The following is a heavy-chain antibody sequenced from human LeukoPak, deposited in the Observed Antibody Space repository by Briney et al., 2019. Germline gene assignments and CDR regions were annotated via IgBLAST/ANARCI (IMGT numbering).Heavy chain of an antibody. CDR3: ASKRSGYYSGFFDY. J-gene: IGHJ4*02. V-gene: IGHV4-34*01. D-gene: IGHD3-22*01. CDR2: INHSGST. Sequence: PSETLSLTCAVYGGSFSGYYWSWIRQPPGKGLEWIGEINHSGSTNYNPSLKSRVTISVDTSKNQFSLKLSSLTAADTAVYYCASKRSGYYSGFFDYWGQGTLVTVSS. CDR1: GGSFSGYY.